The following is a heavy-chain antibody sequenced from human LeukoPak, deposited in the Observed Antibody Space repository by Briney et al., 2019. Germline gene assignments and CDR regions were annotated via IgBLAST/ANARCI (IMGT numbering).Heavy chain of an antibody. CDR1: GFTFNNYA. J-gene: IGHJ4*02. D-gene: IGHD3-22*01. CDR3: AKDAGDDSSGYYYLGYFDY. Sequence: GGSLRLSCAASGFTFNNYAMAWVRQAPGKGLEWVSTISGIGGSRYYADSVKGRFTISRDNSKDTLYLQMNSLRAEDTAVYYCAKDAGDDSSGYYYLGYFDYWGQGTLVTVSS. V-gene: IGHV3-23*01. CDR2: ISGIGGSR.